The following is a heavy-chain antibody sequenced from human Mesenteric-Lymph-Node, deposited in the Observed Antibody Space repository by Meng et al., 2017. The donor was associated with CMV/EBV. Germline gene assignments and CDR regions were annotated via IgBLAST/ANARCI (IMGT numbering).Heavy chain of an antibody. D-gene: IGHD5-18*01. Sequence: GESLKISCAASGFTFSTYYMTWVRQAPGKGLEWVSSISGSSSYIYYADSVKGRFTISRDNAKNSLYLQMNSLRAEDTAVYYCARDHRGDTARGDSMDVWGQGTTVTVSS. CDR2: ISGSSSYI. CDR3: ARDHRGDTARGDSMDV. J-gene: IGHJ6*02. V-gene: IGHV3-21*01. CDR1: GFTFSTYY.